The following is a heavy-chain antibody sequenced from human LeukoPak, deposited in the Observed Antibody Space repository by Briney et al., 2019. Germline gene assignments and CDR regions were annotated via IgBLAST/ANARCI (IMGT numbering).Heavy chain of an antibody. V-gene: IGHV4-59*01. CDR3: AQQVVGASNSFDV. D-gene: IGHD6-13*01. CDR2: MSYSGRT. Sequence: SETLSLICNVSGASTNAYYWTWIRQSPEKGLEWIASMSYSGRTDSNPSLKSRVPMSVGPSKSQFSLRLTSVTAADTAIYYCAQQVVGASNSFDVWGQGTFVAVSS. CDR1: GASTNAYY. J-gene: IGHJ3*01.